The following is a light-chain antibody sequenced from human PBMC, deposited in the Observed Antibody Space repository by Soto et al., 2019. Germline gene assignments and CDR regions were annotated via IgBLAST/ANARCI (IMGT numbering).Light chain of an antibody. CDR3: QESNST. CDR1: QSIGTY. V-gene: IGKV1-39*01. Sequence: DAQMTQSPSSLSASVGDSVTITCRASQSIGTYLDWYQHKPGKAPKLLIYAASSLQSRVPSRFSGSGAATDVTITISSLQPEDFATYYCQESNSTFGQGTKLEIK. J-gene: IGKJ2*01. CDR2: AAS.